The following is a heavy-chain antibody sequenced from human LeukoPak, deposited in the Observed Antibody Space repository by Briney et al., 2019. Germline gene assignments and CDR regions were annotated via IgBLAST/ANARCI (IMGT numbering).Heavy chain of an antibody. CDR3: ARAPYCSGGSCYSGFDP. J-gene: IGHJ5*02. CDR1: GFTFSSYS. D-gene: IGHD2-15*01. Sequence: PGGSLRLSCAASGFTFSSYSMSWVRQAPGKGLEWVSSISSSSSYIYYADSVKGRFTISRDNAKNSLYLQMNSLRAEDTAVYYCARAPYCSGGSCYSGFDPWGQGTLVTVSS. CDR2: ISSSSSYI. V-gene: IGHV3-21*01.